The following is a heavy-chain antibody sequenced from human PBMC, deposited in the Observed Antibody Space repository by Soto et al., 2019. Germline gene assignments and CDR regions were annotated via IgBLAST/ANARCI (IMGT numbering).Heavy chain of an antibody. CDR3: TKVGSGWFSEMDNYYYGMDV. V-gene: IGHV3-15*01. D-gene: IGHD6-13*01. J-gene: IGHJ6*02. CDR1: GFTFNKAW. Sequence: EVQLVESGGGSVKPGGSLRLACAASGFTFNKAWMSWVRQAPGKGLEWVGRIKSKTDGGTTDYAAPVKGRFTISRDDSKTTLYLQMNSLKTEDTALYYCTKVGSGWFSEMDNYYYGMDVWGQGTTVTVSS. CDR2: IKSKTDGGTT.